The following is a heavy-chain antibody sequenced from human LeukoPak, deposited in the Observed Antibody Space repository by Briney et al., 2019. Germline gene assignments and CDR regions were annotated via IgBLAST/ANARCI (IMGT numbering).Heavy chain of an antibody. J-gene: IGHJ4*02. CDR3: ARDSGWYPQFEFDY. D-gene: IGHD6-19*01. CDR1: GFTFSSYA. V-gene: IGHV3-30-3*01. Sequence: GRSLRLSCAASGFTFSSYAMHWVRQAPGMGLEGLAVISYDGSNKYYADSVKGRFTISRDNSKNTLYLQMNSLRAEDTAVYYCARDSGWYPQFEFDYWGQGTLVTVSS. CDR2: ISYDGSNK.